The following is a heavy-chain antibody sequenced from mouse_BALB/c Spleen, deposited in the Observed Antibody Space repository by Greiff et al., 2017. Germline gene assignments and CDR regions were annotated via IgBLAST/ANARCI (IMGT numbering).Heavy chain of an antibody. V-gene: IGHV3-2*02. CDR3: ARSLGPYWYFDV. CDR1: GYSITSDYA. CDR2: ISYSGST. J-gene: IGHJ1*01. Sequence: VQLQQSGPGLVKPSQSLSLTCTVTGYSITSDYAWNWIRQFPGNKLEWMGYISYSGSTSYNPSLKSRISITRDTSKNQFFLQLNSVTTEDTATYYCARSLGPYWYFDVWGAGTTVTVSS. D-gene: IGHD4-1*01.